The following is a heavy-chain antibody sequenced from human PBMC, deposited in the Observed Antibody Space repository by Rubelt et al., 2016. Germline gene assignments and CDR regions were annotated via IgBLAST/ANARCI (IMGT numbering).Heavy chain of an antibody. J-gene: IGHJ4*02. CDR3: AGWDTSSLDY. Sequence: EVQLVESGGGLVQPGGSLRLSCAASGFTFGTYWMSWVRQTPGKGLEWVANMNQDGSTTYYGDSLKGRFTISRDNAKNSLYLQINSLRAEDTAVYYCAGWDTSSLDYWGQGTLVTVSS. CDR2: MNQDGSTT. V-gene: IGHV3-7*01. CDR1: GFTFGTYW. D-gene: IGHD6-6*01.